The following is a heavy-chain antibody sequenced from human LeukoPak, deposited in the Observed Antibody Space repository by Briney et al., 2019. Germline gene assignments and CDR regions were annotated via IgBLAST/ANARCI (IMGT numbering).Heavy chain of an antibody. CDR1: GGSIIGYY. J-gene: IGHJ4*02. CDR2: IYYSGST. V-gene: IGHV4-59*01. Sequence: SETLSLTCTVSGGSIIGYYWSWIRQPPGKGLEWIGYIYYSGSTNYNPSFKSRVTISVGTSKKQFSLKLSSVTAADTAVYYCARGSYGDYVFDYWGQGTLVTVSS. CDR3: ARGSYGDYVFDY. D-gene: IGHD4-17*01.